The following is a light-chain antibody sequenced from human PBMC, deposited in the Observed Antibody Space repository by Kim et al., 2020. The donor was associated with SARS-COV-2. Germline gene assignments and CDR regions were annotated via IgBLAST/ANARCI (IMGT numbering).Light chain of an antibody. V-gene: IGKV3-11*01. CDR2: DAS. CDR3: QQRGNWPLT. CDR1: QSVSSY. Sequence: VSPGEIATLSCRASQSVSSYLAWYQQKPGQAPRLLIYDASNRATGIPARFSGSGSGTDFTLTIGSLEPEDFAVYYCQQRGNWPLTFGGGTKVDIK. J-gene: IGKJ4*01.